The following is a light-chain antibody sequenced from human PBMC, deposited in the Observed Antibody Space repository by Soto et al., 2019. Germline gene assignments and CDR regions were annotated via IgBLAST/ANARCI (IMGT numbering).Light chain of an antibody. J-gene: IGKJ4*01. CDR1: QGISNY. CDR2: LAS. V-gene: IGKV1-27*01. CDR3: QKYNSAPLT. Sequence: DIQMTQSPSSLSASVGDRVTITCRASQGISNYVAWYQRKPGEVPKLLIYLASTLQSGVPSRFSGSGSGTVFTLTISSLQPEDVATYYCQKYNSAPLTFGGGTKVEIK.